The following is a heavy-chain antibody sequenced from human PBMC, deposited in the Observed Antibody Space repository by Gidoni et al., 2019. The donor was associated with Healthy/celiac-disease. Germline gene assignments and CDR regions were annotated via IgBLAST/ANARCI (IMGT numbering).Heavy chain of an antibody. CDR3: AHSRDGYNWLPFDY. CDR2: IYWDDDK. D-gene: IGHD1-1*01. CDR1: GFSLSTSGVG. V-gene: IGHV2-5*02. J-gene: IGHJ4*02. Sequence: QITLKESGPTLVKPTQTLTLTCTFSGFSLSTSGVGVGWIRQPPGKALEWLAIIYWDDDKRYSPSLKSRLTITKDTSKNQVVLTMTNMDPVDTATYYCAHSRDGYNWLPFDYWGQGTLVTVSS.